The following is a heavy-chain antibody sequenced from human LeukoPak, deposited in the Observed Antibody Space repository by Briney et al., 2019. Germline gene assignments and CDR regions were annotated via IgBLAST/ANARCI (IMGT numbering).Heavy chain of an antibody. J-gene: IGHJ4*02. V-gene: IGHV4-34*01. CDR3: ARRRAGTPLDY. D-gene: IGHD1-1*01. Sequence: SETLSLTCAVYGGSFSGYYWNWVRQPPGEGLEWIGEINHSGSSNYNPSLKSRVTISEDTSKNQFSLKLSSVTAADTAVYFCARRRAGTPLDYWGQGTLVTVSS. CDR2: INHSGSS. CDR1: GGSFSGYY.